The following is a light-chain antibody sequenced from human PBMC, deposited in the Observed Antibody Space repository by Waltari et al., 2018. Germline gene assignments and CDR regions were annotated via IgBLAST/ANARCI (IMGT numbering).Light chain of an antibody. CDR3: MQGTQWPRS. CDR1: QSLVHGDGDTY. J-gene: IGKJ1*01. V-gene: IGKV2-30*02. Sequence: DVVMTQSPLSLPVTLGQPASISCRSRQSLVHGDGDTYLSWFQQRPGQSPRRLIYKVSNRDSGVPDIFSGSGSGTDFTLKISRVEADDIAIYYCMQGTQWPRSFGQGTKVEIE. CDR2: KVS.